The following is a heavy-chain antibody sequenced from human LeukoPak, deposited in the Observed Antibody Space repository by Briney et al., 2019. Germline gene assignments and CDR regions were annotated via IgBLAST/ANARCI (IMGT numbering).Heavy chain of an antibody. CDR3: AREVIGGYSYGSDY. J-gene: IGHJ4*02. CDR1: GYTFTGYY. CDR2: SNPNSCGT. V-gene: IGHV1-2*02. Sequence: ASVKVSCKASGYTFTGYYMHWVRQAPGQGLEWMGWSNPNSCGTNYAHKFQGRVTMTRDTAISTAYLELSRLRSDDTAVYYCAREVIGGYSYGSDYWGQGTLVTVSS. D-gene: IGHD5-18*01.